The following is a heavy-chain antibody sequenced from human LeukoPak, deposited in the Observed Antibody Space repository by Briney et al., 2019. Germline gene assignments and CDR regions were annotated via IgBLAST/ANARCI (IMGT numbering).Heavy chain of an antibody. J-gene: IGHJ6*03. D-gene: IGHD7-27*01. CDR3: ARVGGSTGGYYYYMDV. V-gene: IGHV3-21*01. CDR2: ISSSSSYI. CDR1: GFTFSSYS. Sequence: GGSLRLSCAASGFTFSSYSMNWVCQAPGKGLEWVSSISSSSSYIYYADSVKGRFTISRDNAKNSLYLQMNSLRAEDTAVYYCARVGGSTGGYYYYMDVWGKGTTVTVSS.